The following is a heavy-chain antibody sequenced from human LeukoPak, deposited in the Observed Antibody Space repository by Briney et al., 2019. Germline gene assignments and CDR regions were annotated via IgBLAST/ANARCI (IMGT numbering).Heavy chain of an antibody. Sequence: GGSLRLSCAASGFTFSGYGMHWVRQAPGKGLEWVAYIRYDGSNQDYADSVKGRFTISRDNSKNTLYLQMNSLGAEDTAIYFCARDRCSSTSCYHDYWGQGSLVTVSS. CDR3: ARDRCSSTSCYHDY. D-gene: IGHD2-2*01. V-gene: IGHV3-30*02. J-gene: IGHJ4*02. CDR1: GFTFSGYG. CDR2: IRYDGSNQ.